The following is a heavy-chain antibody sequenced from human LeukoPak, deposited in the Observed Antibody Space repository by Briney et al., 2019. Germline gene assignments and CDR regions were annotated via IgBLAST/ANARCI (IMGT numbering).Heavy chain of an antibody. CDR2: IIPILGIA. CDR1: GGTFSSYA. Sequence: ASVKVSCKASGGTFSSYAISWVRQAPGQGLEWMGRIIPILGIANYAQKFQGRVTITADKSTSTAYMELSSLRSEDTAVYYCARLIVQLELPLYYYYGMDVWGQGTTVTVSS. J-gene: IGHJ6*02. V-gene: IGHV1-69*04. CDR3: ARLIVQLELPLYYYYGMDV. D-gene: IGHD1-1*01.